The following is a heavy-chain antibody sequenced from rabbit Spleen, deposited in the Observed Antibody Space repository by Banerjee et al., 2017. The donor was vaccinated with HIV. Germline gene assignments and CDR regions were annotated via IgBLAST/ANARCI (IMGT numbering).Heavy chain of an antibody. CDR2: INTATGKP. V-gene: IGHV1S45*01. Sequence: QEQLKESGGGLVQPGGSLKLSCKASGFTLSSYYMNWVRQAPGKGLEWIACINTATGKPVYATWAKGRFTISTTSSTTVTLQMTSLTVADTATYFCARDLAGAIGWNFGWWGPGTLVTVS. J-gene: IGHJ4*01. CDR1: GFTLSSYYM. D-gene: IGHD4-1*01. CDR3: ARDLAGAIGWNFGW.